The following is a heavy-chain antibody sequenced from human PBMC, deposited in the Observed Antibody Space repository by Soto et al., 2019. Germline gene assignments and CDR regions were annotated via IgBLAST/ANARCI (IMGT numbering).Heavy chain of an antibody. Sequence: QVQLVQSGAEEKKPGASVKVSCKASGYTFTSYAMHWVRQAPGQRLEWMGWINAGNGNTKYSQKCQGRVTITRDTSASKADMELSSLRSEDTAVYYWARGITLPTPLDYWGQGTLVTVSS. CDR2: INAGNGNT. CDR1: GYTFTSYA. V-gene: IGHV1-3*05. J-gene: IGHJ4*02. CDR3: ARGITLPTPLDY. D-gene: IGHD1-20*01.